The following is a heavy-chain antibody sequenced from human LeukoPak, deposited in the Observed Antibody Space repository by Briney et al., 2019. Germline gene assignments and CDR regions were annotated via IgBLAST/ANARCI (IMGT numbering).Heavy chain of an antibody. CDR2: FDPEDGET. J-gene: IGHJ3*02. V-gene: IGHV1-24*01. Sequence: ASVKVSCKVSGYTLTELSMHWVRQAPGKGLEWMGGFDPEDGETIYAQKFQGRVTMTEDTSTDTAYMELSSLRSEDTAVYYCATRRIAGRRMGENAFDIWGQGTMVTVSS. CDR1: GYTLTELS. D-gene: IGHD3-16*01. CDR3: ATRRIAGRRMGENAFDI.